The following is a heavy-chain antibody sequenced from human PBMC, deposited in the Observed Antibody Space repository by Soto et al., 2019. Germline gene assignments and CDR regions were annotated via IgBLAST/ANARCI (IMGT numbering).Heavy chain of an antibody. CDR2: IYRGGTT. D-gene: IGHD3-10*01. CDR1: GFSVSDNY. CDR3: ASGYYYYMDV. Sequence: GGSLRLSCAASGFSVSDNYMTWVRQAPGKGLEWVSVIYRGGTTYYADSVKGRFTIFRHKSENTLSLQMNGLRTEDTAVYYCASGYYYYMDVWGKGTTVTVSS. J-gene: IGHJ6*03. V-gene: IGHV3-53*04.